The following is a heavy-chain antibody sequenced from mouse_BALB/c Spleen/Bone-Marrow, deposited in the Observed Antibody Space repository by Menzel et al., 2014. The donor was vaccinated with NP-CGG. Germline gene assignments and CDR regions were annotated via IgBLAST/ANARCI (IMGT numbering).Heavy chain of an antibody. D-gene: IGHD1-1*01. V-gene: IGHV5-12-1*01. CDR3: TRLTTVVAPYAMDY. CDR1: GFAFSSYD. J-gene: IGHJ4*01. Sequence: VDSRRNLVNPAGSLKPSCAAYGFAFSSYDMSWVRQTPEKRLEWVAYISSGGGSTYYPDTVKGRFTISRDTAKNTLYLQMSSLKSEDTAMYYCTRLTTVVAPYAMDY. CDR2: ISSGGGST.